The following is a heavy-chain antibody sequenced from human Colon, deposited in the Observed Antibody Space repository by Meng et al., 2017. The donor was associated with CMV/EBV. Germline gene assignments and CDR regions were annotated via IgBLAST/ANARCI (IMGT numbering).Heavy chain of an antibody. D-gene: IGHD7-27*01. J-gene: IGHJ6*02. Sequence: ASVKVSCKASGYTFSDYYIQWVRQAPGQGLEWMGWINPNSGDTNYAQNFQGRVTMTRDTSVKTAYMELTSLRSEDTAAYFCARAKLTGDSRYYGMAVWGQGSTVTVSS. CDR2: INPNSGDT. CDR3: ARAKLTGDSRYYGMAV. V-gene: IGHV1-2*02. CDR1: GYTFSDYY.